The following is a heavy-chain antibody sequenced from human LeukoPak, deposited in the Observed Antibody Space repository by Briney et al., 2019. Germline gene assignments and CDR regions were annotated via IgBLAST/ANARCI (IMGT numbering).Heavy chain of an antibody. CDR2: IYYSGST. V-gene: IGHV4-59*12. D-gene: IGHD4/OR15-4a*01. J-gene: IGHJ4*02. CDR1: GDSINNYY. CDR3: AREGRMSMGIEY. Sequence: SETLSLTCTVSGDSINNYYWSWIRQPPGKGLGWIGYIYYSGSTTYNPSLKSRVTISVDTSKNQFSLKLSSVTAADTAVYFCAREGRMSMGIEYWGQGTLVTVSS.